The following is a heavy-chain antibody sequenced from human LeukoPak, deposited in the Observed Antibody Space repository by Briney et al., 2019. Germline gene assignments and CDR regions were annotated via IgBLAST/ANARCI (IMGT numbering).Heavy chain of an antibody. Sequence: PSETLSLTCAVYGGSFSGYYWSWIRQPPGKGLEWIGYIYHSGSTYYNPSLKSRVTISVDRSKNQFSLKLSSVTAADTAVYYCARKVGASGWLDYWGQGTLVTVSS. CDR2: IYHSGST. CDR3: ARKVGASGWLDY. D-gene: IGHD6-19*01. CDR1: GGSFSGYY. J-gene: IGHJ4*02. V-gene: IGHV4-34*01.